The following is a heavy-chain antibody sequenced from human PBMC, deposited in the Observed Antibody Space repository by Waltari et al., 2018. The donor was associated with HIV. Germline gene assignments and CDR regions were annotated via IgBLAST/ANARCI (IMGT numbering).Heavy chain of an antibody. CDR3: ARDRGGEMATTAYYFDY. Sequence: QVQLVESGGGVVQPGRSLRLSCAASGFTFSSYAMHWVRQAPGKGLEWVAVISYDGSKKYYADSVKGRFTISRDNSKNTLYLQMNSLRAEDTAVYYCARDRGGEMATTAYYFDYWGQGTLVTVSS. J-gene: IGHJ4*02. CDR1: GFTFSSYA. D-gene: IGHD1-1*01. CDR2: ISYDGSKK. V-gene: IGHV3-30*01.